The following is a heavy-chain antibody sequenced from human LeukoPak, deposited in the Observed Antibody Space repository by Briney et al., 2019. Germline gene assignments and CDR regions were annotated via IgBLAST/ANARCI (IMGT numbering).Heavy chain of an antibody. CDR1: GYSFTRYG. J-gene: IGHJ4*02. CDR3: ARGGDMIVVVNDY. V-gene: IGHV1-18*01. CDR2: ISVHGGNA. Sequence: ASVTVSCKASGYSFTRYGINWVRQAPGEGLEWMGWISVHGGNANYAQKVQGRVTMTRDISTSTVYMELRSLRSDDTAVYYCARGGDMIVVVNDYWGQGTLVTVSS. D-gene: IGHD3-22*01.